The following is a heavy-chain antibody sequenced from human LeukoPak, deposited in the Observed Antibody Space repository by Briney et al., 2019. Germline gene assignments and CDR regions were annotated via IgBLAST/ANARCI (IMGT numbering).Heavy chain of an antibody. CDR1: GYTFTGSY. J-gene: IGHJ4*02. CDR3: ARDKTASYFDSSGYYFDF. V-gene: IGHV1-2*02. CDR2: INPNSGGT. Sequence: ASVKVSCKASGYTFTGSYIHWVPQVPGRGLEWVGWINPNSGGTNSAQNFQGRVTMTRDTSISTAYMEMSRLTSDDTAVYYCARDKTASYFDSSGYYFDFWGQGTLVTVSS. D-gene: IGHD3-22*01.